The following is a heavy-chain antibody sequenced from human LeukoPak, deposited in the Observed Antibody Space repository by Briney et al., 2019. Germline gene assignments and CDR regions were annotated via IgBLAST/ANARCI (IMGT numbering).Heavy chain of an antibody. CDR2: INPNSGGT. J-gene: IGHJ4*01. CDR1: GYTFTAYD. CDR3: ATDLGSSWIY. D-gene: IGHD6-13*01. Sequence: ASVKVSCKASGYTFTAYDIHWVRQAPGQGLEWMGWINPNSGGTNYAQKFQGRVTMTRDTSISTAYMELSRLSSDDTAVYYCATDLGSSWIYWGQGTLVTVSS. V-gene: IGHV1-2*02.